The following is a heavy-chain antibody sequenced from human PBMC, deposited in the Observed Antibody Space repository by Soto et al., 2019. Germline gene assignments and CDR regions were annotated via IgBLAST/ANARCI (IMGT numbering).Heavy chain of an antibody. CDR2: ISTSGTYK. V-gene: IGHV3-21*01. J-gene: IGHJ6*02. CDR3: TRQGTGSILGYYYGMDV. Sequence: GGSLRLSCAASEFTLSNYIMNWVRQAPGKGLEWVSSISTSGTYKYYADSMKGRFTISRDDARNSLSLQMNSLRAEDTAVYYCTRQGTGSILGYYYGMDVWDQGTTVTVSS. CDR1: EFTLSNYI.